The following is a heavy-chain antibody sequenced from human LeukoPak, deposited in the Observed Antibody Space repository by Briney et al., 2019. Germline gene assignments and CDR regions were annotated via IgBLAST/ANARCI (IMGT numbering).Heavy chain of an antibody. Sequence: GGSLRLSCAASGFTFSSYSMNWVRQAPGKGLEWVSSISSSSSYIYYADSVKGRFTISRDNAKNSLYLQMNSPRAEDTAVYYCARAFLSRYSSTSRPEDDYWGQGTLVTVSS. CDR3: ARAFLSRYSSTSRPEDDY. D-gene: IGHD6-13*01. V-gene: IGHV3-21*01. CDR2: ISSSSSYI. CDR1: GFTFSSYS. J-gene: IGHJ4*02.